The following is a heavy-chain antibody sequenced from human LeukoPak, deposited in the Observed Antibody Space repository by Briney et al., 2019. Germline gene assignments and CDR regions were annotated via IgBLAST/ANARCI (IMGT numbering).Heavy chain of an antibody. CDR1: GASFSGYY. Sequence: SETLSLTCAVYGASFSGYYCRWIRQHPGKGLEWIGEINHSGSTNYNPSLKSRVTISVDTSKNPSFMKLSSVTAADTAVYYCARRGGNNVETAPAPFDYWDQGNLVTVSS. CDR3: ARRGGNNVETAPAPFDY. CDR2: INHSGST. J-gene: IGHJ4*02. V-gene: IGHV4-34*01. D-gene: IGHD5-24*01.